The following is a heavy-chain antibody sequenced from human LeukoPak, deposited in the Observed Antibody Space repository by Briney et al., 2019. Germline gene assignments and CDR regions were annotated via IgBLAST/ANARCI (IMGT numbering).Heavy chain of an antibody. CDR3: ARVEYNWNDEVFDY. CDR2: IYYSGST. CDR1: GGSISSGDYY. J-gene: IGHJ4*02. V-gene: IGHV4-30-4*08. Sequence: SQTPFLTCTVSGGSISSGDYYWSWIRQPPGKGLEWFGYIYYSGSTYYNPSLKSRVTISVDTSKNQFSLKLSSVTAADTAVYYCARVEYNWNDEVFDYCGQGTLVTVSS. D-gene: IGHD1-20*01.